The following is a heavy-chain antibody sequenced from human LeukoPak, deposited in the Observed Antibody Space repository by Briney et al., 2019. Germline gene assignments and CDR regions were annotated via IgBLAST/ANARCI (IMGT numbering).Heavy chain of an antibody. CDR2: ISSSSSTI. CDR3: ARDAGEAASGFDY. V-gene: IGHV3-48*01. J-gene: IGHJ4*02. CDR1: GFTFSSYS. Sequence: GGSLRLSCAASGFTFSSYSMNWVRQAPGKGLEWVSYISSSSSTIYYADSVKGRFTISRDNAKNSLYLQMNSLRAEDTAVYYCARDAGEAASGFDYWGQGTLVTVSS. D-gene: IGHD3-10*01.